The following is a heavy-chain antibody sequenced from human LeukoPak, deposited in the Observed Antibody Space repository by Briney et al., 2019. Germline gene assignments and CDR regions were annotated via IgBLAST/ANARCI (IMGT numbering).Heavy chain of an antibody. D-gene: IGHD3-22*01. CDR1: GYTLTELS. CDR3: ATGGPYYYDSSGYHPNFDY. V-gene: IGHV1-24*01. J-gene: IGHJ4*02. Sequence: ASVKVSCKVSGYTLTELSMHWVRQAPGKGLEWMGGFDPEDGETIYAQKFQGRVTMTEDTSTDTAYMELSSLRSEDTAVYYCATGGPYYYDSSGYHPNFDYWGQGTLVTVSS. CDR2: FDPEDGET.